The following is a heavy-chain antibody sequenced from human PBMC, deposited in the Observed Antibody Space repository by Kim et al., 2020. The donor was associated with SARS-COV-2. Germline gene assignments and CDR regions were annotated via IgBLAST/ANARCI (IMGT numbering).Heavy chain of an antibody. D-gene: IGHD5-12*01. V-gene: IGHV3-30*07. CDR3: AREIRVATVGYYYYYMDV. Sequence: KGRFPITRDNSKNTLYLQMNSLRAEDTAVYYCAREIRVATVGYYYYYMDVWGKGTTVTVSS. J-gene: IGHJ6*03.